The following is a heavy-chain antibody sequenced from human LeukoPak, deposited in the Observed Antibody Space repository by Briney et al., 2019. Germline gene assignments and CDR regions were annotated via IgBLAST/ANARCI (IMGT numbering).Heavy chain of an antibody. J-gene: IGHJ4*02. CDR2: INPNSGGT. D-gene: IGHD2-15*01. CDR1: GYTFTGYY. CDR3: ARGYYCSGGSCYGYYFDY. V-gene: IGHV1-2*04. Sequence: ASVQVSCKASGYTFTGYYMHWVRQASGQGLEWMGWINPNSGGTNYAPNIQGWVTMTRDTSISTAYMELSRLRSDDTAVYYCARGYYCSGGSCYGYYFDYWGQGTLVTVSS.